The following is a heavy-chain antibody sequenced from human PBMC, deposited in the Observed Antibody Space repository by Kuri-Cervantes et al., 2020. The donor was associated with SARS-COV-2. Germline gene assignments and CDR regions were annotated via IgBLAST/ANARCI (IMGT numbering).Heavy chain of an antibody. CDR2: INTNTGNP. CDR3: ARGPRDTIFGVGSGYQGGY. CDR1: GYTFTSYA. Sequence: ASVKVPCKASGYTFTSYAMNWVRQAPGQGLEWMGWINTNTGNPTYAQGFTGRFVFSLDTSVSTAYLQISSLKAADTAVYYCARGPRDTIFGVGSGYQGGYWGQGTLVTVSS. J-gene: IGHJ4*02. D-gene: IGHD3-3*01. V-gene: IGHV7-4-1*02.